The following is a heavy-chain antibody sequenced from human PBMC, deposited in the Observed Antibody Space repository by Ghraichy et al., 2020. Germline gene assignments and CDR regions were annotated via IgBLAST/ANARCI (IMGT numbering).Heavy chain of an antibody. V-gene: IGHV3-30*18. CDR3: AKDLSEMATIFDY. CDR2: ISYDGSNK. Sequence: GGSLRLSCAASGFTFSSYGMHWVRQAPGKGLEWVAVISYDGSNKYYADSVKGRFTISRDNSKNTLYLQMNSLRAEDTAVYYCAKDLSEMATIFDYWGQGTLVTVSS. CDR1: GFTFSSYG. J-gene: IGHJ4*02. D-gene: IGHD5-24*01.